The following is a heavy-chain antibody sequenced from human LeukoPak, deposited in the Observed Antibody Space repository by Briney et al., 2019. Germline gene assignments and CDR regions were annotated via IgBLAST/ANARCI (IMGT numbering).Heavy chain of an antibody. J-gene: IGHJ4*02. CDR2: ISNSSSYI. CDR1: GFTFSDYT. V-gene: IGHV3-21*01. Sequence: GGSLRLSCAASGFTFSDYTMNWVRQAPGKGLEWVSSISNSSSYIYYADSVRGRFTISRDNAKNSLYLQMNSLTAEDTAIYYCAKFFDDWGQGTLVTISS. CDR3: AKFFDD.